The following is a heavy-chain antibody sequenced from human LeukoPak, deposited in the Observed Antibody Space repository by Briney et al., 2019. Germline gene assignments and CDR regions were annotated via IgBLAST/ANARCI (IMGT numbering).Heavy chain of an antibody. CDR1: GFDFTAYG. CDR2: IYPGDSNT. D-gene: IGHD5-24*01. Sequence: GESLRISCKCSGFDFTAYGIAWVRQMPGKGLEWMGSIYPGDSNTKYNPSFQGQVIISADKSISTAYLQWSSLKPSDTAMYYCARRRRDGYIDYWGQGTLVTVSS. J-gene: IGHJ4*02. CDR3: ARRRRDGYIDY. V-gene: IGHV5-51*01.